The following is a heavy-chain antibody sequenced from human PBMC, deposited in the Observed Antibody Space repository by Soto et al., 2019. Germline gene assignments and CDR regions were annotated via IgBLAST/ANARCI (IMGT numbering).Heavy chain of an antibody. CDR2: INPKSGGT. CDR1: GYSFTDYH. CDR3: ARGDSTDCSNGVCSFFYNHDMDV. J-gene: IGHJ6*02. Sequence: SVKVSCKASGYSFTDYHIHWVRQAPGQGLEWLGRINPKSGGTSTAQKFQGWVTMATDTSISTASMELTRLTSDDTAIYYCARGDSTDCSNGVCSFFYNHDMDVWGQGTTVTVSS. D-gene: IGHD2-8*01. V-gene: IGHV1-2*04.